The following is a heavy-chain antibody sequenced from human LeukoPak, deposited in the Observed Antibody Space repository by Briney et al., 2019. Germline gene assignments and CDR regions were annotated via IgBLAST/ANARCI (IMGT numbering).Heavy chain of an antibody. V-gene: IGHV3-49*03. Sequence: GGPLRLSCTASGFTFGDYAMSWFRQAPGKGLEWVGFIRSKAYGGTTEYAASVKGRFTISRDDSKSIAYLQMSSLKTEDTAVYYCTRETVVVPAAISGFDYWGQGTLVTVSS. D-gene: IGHD2-2*01. CDR1: GFTFGDYA. CDR2: IRSKAYGGTT. J-gene: IGHJ4*02. CDR3: TRETVVVPAAISGFDY.